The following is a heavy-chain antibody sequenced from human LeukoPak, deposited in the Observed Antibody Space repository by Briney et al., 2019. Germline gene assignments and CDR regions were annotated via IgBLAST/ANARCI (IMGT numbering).Heavy chain of an antibody. CDR1: GGSISSYY. J-gene: IGHJ5*02. CDR3: ATSGWNRRFDP. CDR2: IYHSGST. D-gene: IGHD6-19*01. V-gene: IGHV4-59*04. Sequence: PSETLSLTCTVSGGSISSYYWSWIRQPPGKGLEWIGSIYHSGSTYYNPSLKSRVTISVDTSKNQFSLKLSSVTAADTAVYYCATSGWNRRFDPWGQGALVTVSS.